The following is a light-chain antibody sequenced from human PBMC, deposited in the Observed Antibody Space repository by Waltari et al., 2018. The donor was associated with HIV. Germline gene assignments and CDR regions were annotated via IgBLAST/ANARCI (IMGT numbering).Light chain of an antibody. Sequence: SYELTQPPSVSVSLGQMARITCSGEALPKSYVYWYQQKPGQAPILGIYKDNERPSGTPGRCSCSSSGTIVTLTSSGVQAEDEADYDCLSADSSGAYWVFGGGTKLTV. CDR2: KDN. V-gene: IGLV3-16*01. CDR3: LSADSSGAYWV. CDR1: ALPKSY. J-gene: IGLJ3*02.